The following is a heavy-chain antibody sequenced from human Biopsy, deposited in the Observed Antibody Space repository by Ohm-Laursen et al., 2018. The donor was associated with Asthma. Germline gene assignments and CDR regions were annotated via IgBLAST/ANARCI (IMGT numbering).Heavy chain of an antibody. CDR2: ILTKFDIT. CDR1: GGSFSNFA. D-gene: IGHD3-22*01. V-gene: IGHV1-69*04. CDR3: ARSYDTDSYPVLVLDY. Sequence: SVKVSCKASGGSFSNFAFSWVRQAPGHGLEWMGTILTKFDITSYAEKFQGRITITADKSTSTTYMELSRLRSEDTAVYYCARSYDTDSYPVLVLDYWGQGTLVTVSS. J-gene: IGHJ4*02.